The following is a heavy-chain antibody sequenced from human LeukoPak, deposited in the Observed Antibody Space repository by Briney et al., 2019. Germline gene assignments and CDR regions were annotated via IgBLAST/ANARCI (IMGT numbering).Heavy chain of an antibody. V-gene: IGHV3-30*19. J-gene: IGHJ5*02. CDR3: ARDVYYDSGSRIENWLDP. D-gene: IGHD3-10*01. Sequence: GGSLRLSCAASGFTFTRYWMHWVRQVPGKGLEWVAFISYEGSNKYYADSVKGRFTISRDNSKNTLYLQVNSLRAEDTAVYYCARDVYYDSGSRIENWLDPWGQGTLVTVSS. CDR1: GFTFTRYW. CDR2: ISYEGSNK.